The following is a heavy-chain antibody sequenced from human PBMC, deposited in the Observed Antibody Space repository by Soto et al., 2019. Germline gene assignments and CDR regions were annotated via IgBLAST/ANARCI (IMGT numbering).Heavy chain of an antibody. V-gene: IGHV1-2*02. Sequence: ASVKVSCKASGYTFTGHYIHWVRQAPEQGPEWMGEIGPESGATRFAQKFQGRVTMTRDMSITTVYMELNNLSPDDTAVYYCGRGRSGQIVVFYWGQGTPVTVSS. CDR3: GRGRSGQIVVFY. CDR1: GYTFTGHY. D-gene: IGHD5-12*01. CDR2: IGPESGAT. J-gene: IGHJ4*02.